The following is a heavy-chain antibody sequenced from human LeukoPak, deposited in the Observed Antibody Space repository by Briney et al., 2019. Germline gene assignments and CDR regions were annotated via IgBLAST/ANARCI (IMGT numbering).Heavy chain of an antibody. CDR1: GFTLSSYW. CDR3: AKEIGVPGWFDP. CDR2: INSDGSST. Sequence: GGSLRLSCAASGFTLSSYWMHWVRQAPGKGLVWVSRINSDGSSTNYADSVKGRFTISRDNAKNTLYLQMDSLLAEDTATYYCAKEIGVPGWFDPWGQGTLVIVAS. D-gene: IGHD3-10*01. V-gene: IGHV3-74*01. J-gene: IGHJ5*02.